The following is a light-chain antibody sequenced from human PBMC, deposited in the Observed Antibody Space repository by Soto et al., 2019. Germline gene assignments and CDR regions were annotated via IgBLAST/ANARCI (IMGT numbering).Light chain of an antibody. CDR3: SSYAGSNTLV. CDR2: EVT. J-gene: IGLJ1*01. V-gene: IGLV2-8*01. CDR1: SSDVDIYNY. Sequence: QSSLTQPPSASGSPGHSVTISCTGXSSDVDIYNYVSWYQQHPGKAPKLIIYEVTKRPSGVPDRFSGSKSGNTASLTVSGLQTEDEAEYYCSSYAGSNTLVFGTGTKVTVL.